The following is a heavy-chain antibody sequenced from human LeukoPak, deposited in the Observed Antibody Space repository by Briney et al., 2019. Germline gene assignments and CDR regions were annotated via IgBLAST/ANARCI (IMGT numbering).Heavy chain of an antibody. V-gene: IGHV3-30*04. D-gene: IGHD2-15*01. Sequence: GGSLRLSCAASGFTFSSYAMHWVRQAPGKGLEWVAVISYDGSNKYYADSVKGRFTISRDNSKNTLYLQMNSLRAGDTAVYYCARDIAGFDPWGQGTLVTVSS. CDR3: ARDIAGFDP. CDR2: ISYDGSNK. CDR1: GFTFSSYA. J-gene: IGHJ5*02.